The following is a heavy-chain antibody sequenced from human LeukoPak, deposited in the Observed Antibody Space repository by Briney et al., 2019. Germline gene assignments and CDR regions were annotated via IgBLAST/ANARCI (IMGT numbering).Heavy chain of an antibody. CDR1: GYTSTGYY. CDR3: AREPTYYFDY. CDR2: INPNSGGT. Sequence: ASVKVSCKASGYTSTGYYMHWVRQAPGQGLEWMGWINPNSGGTNYVQKFQGRVTMTRDTSISTAYMELSRLRSDDTAVYYCAREPTYYFDYWGQGTLVTVSS. J-gene: IGHJ4*02. V-gene: IGHV1-2*02.